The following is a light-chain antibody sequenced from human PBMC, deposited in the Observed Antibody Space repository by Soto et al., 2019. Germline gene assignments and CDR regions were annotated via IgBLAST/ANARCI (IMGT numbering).Light chain of an antibody. Sequence: QSALTQPPSASGSPGQSVTISCTGTSSDVGKYDYVSWFQHHPGKAPKLIIYEVSKRPSGVPDRFSGSKSGSTASLTVSGLQTEDEADYYCSSYTSSSTAYVFGTGTKLTVL. CDR3: SSYTSSSTAYV. CDR2: EVS. CDR1: SSDVGKYDY. J-gene: IGLJ1*01. V-gene: IGLV2-8*01.